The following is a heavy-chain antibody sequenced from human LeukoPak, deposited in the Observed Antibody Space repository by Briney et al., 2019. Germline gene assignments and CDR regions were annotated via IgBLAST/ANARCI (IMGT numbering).Heavy chain of an antibody. CDR2: ISSTVTQI. Sequence: TAGSLTLSCAASTFTFCNYSMKWHRPAQGKGREWVSSISSTVTQIYYADSGRGRFTISRDNAKNSLYLQMSSLRAADTAVYYCAIGVIGFWSGPNSHDASDVWGHGTMVTVSS. V-gene: IGHV3-21*01. CDR3: AIGVIGFWSGPNSHDASDV. D-gene: IGHD3-3*01. J-gene: IGHJ3*01. CDR1: TFTFCNYS.